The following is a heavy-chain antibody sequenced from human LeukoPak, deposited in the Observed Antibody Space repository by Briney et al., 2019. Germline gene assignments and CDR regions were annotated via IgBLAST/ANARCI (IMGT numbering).Heavy chain of an antibody. J-gene: IGHJ6*02. CDR1: GGSISSSSYY. CDR2: IYYSGST. D-gene: IGHD5-18*01. Sequence: PSETLSLTCTVSGGSISSSSYYWGWIRQPPGKGLEWIGSIYYSGSTYYNPSLKSRVTISVYTSKNQFSLKLSSVTAADTAVYYCARDRKYSESFYYYGMDVWGQGTTVTVSS. V-gene: IGHV4-39*07. CDR3: ARDRKYSESFYYYGMDV.